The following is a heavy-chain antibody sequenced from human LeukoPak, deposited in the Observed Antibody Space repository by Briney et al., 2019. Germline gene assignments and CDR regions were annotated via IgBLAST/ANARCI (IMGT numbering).Heavy chain of an antibody. Sequence: SETLSLTCTVSGGSISSSYWTWIRQPAGKGLEWIGRIFTSWSTKYNPSLKSRVTMSVDTSKNQFSLKLSSVTPADTAVYYCARDFFDCGDTNCFNGYYYYMGVWGIGTTVTVSS. CDR3: ARDFFDCGDTNCFNGYYYYMGV. V-gene: IGHV4-4*07. CDR1: GGSISSSY. J-gene: IGHJ6*03. D-gene: IGHD2-2*01. CDR2: IFTSWST.